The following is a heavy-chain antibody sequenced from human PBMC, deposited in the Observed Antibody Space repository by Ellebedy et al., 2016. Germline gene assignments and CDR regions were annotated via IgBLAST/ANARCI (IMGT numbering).Heavy chain of an antibody. CDR1: GGSLINGGAY. D-gene: IGHD3-22*01. V-gene: IGHV4-61*03. CDR2: VYHFGST. Sequence: SETLSLTXTVSGGSLINGGAYWTWIRQPPGRGLEWIGYVYHFGSTKLNPSLKSRVTMSVDTSKNHFSLKLNSVNAADTAVYYCARGIYFDSSGYYYWFDPWGQGTLVTVSS. CDR3: ARGIYFDSSGYYYWFDP. J-gene: IGHJ5*01.